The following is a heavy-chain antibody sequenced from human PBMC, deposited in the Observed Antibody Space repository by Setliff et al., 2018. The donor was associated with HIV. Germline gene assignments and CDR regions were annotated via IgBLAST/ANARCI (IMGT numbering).Heavy chain of an antibody. CDR3: ARRAGSDYFTRFDY. CDR1: GGAFSGYY. CDR2: INHSGST. J-gene: IGHJ4*02. D-gene: IGHD3-10*01. Sequence: PSETLSLTCAVYGGAFSGYYWSWIRQSPGKGLEWIGEINHSGSTNYNPSLKSRVTILGDTSKNQFSLKLSSVTAANTAVYYGARRAGSDYFTRFDYWGQGTLVTVSS. V-gene: IGHV4-34*01.